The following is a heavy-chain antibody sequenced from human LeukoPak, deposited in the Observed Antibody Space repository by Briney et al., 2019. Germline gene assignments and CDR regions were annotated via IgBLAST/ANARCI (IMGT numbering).Heavy chain of an antibody. D-gene: IGHD6-19*01. CDR3: ATARVAVAGFDY. V-gene: IGHV4-59*13. J-gene: IGHJ4*02. Sequence: SETLSLTCTVSGASISSYCWSWIRQPPGKGLEWIGDICYSGSTNYNPSLKSRVTISEDTSKNQFSLKLSSVTAADTAVYYCATARVAVAGFDYWGQGTLVTVSS. CDR2: ICYSGST. CDR1: GASISSYC.